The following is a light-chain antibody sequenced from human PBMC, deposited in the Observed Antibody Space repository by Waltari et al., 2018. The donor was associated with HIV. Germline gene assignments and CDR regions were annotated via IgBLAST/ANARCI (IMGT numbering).Light chain of an antibody. CDR3: SSYADRNGFYVV. J-gene: IGLJ2*01. CDR1: NSDIGGYTY. V-gene: IGLV2-8*01. Sequence: QSALTQPPSASGSPGQSVTISCTGTNSDIGGYTYVSWYQQHPGKAPKLVSSEVTKRPSGVPDRFSGSKSGTTASLTVSGLQAEDEADYYCSSYADRNGFYVVFGGGTRLTVL. CDR2: EVT.